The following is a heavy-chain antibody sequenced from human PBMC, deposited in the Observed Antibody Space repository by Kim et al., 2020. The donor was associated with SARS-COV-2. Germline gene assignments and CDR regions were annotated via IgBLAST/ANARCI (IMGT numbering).Heavy chain of an antibody. CDR2: IWYDGSNK. CDR3: ARGSSSVFFYY. Sequence: GGSLRLSCAASGFTFSSYGMHWVRQAPGKGLEWVAVIWYDGSNKYYADSVKGRFTISRDNSKNTLYLQMNSLRAEDTAVYYCARGSSSVFFYYWGQGTLVTVSS. J-gene: IGHJ4*02. V-gene: IGHV3-33*01. CDR1: GFTFSSYG. D-gene: IGHD6-6*01.